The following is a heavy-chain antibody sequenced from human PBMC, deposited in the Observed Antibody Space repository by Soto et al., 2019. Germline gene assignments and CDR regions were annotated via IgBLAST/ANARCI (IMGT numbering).Heavy chain of an antibody. CDR3: AHALQGVVVTAILSWWVKITPYYFDY. V-gene: IGHV2-5*02. J-gene: IGHJ4*02. Sequence: QITLKESGPSLVKPTQTLTLTCTFSGFSLSTSGVGVGWIRQPPGKALEWLALIYWDDDKRYSPSLKSRLTSSKDSSKNQVGHTMTNMDPVDTATYYCAHALQGVVVTAILSWWVKITPYYFDYWGQGTLVTVSS. CDR1: GFSLSTSGVG. CDR2: IYWDDDK. D-gene: IGHD2-21*02.